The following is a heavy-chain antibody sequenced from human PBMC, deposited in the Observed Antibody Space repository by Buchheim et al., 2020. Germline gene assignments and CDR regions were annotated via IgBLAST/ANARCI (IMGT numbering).Heavy chain of an antibody. Sequence: QVQLLESGGGAVQPGRSLRLSCAASGFTFSNYGMHWVRQAPGKGLEWVAIIWHDGNNIYYGDSVKGRFTISRDNSKNTLYLEVNSLRVEDTAVYYCARDRGGDDPIDYWGQGTL. V-gene: IGHV3-33*01. CDR1: GFTFSNYG. CDR2: IWHDGNNI. D-gene: IGHD5-12*01. J-gene: IGHJ4*02. CDR3: ARDRGGDDPIDY.